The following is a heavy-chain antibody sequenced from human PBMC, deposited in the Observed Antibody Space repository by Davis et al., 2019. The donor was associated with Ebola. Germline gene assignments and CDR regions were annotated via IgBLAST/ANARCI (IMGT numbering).Heavy chain of an antibody. Sequence: PGGSLRLSCKGSGYSFMNYWIAWVRQKPEKGLEWMGITYPYESKVRYSPSFQGQVTISADRSISTAYLQWSSLKASDTAMYYCARQTTVTTDFDYWGQGTLVTVSS. D-gene: IGHD4-17*01. CDR1: GYSFMNYW. CDR3: ARQTTVTTDFDY. V-gene: IGHV5-51*01. J-gene: IGHJ4*02. CDR2: TYPYESKV.